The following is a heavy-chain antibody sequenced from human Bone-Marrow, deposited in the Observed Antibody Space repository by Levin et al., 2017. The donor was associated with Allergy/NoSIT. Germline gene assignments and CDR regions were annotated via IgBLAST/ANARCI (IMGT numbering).Heavy chain of an antibody. CDR3: ARDQGMVRGIIIPSYYYMDV. J-gene: IGHJ6*03. CDR1: GFTFSDYS. D-gene: IGHD3-10*01. Sequence: GGSLRLPCAASGFTFSDYSMNWVRQAPGKGLEWVSSITISSTYKYYADSVRGRFTISRDNAKNSLYLQMNSLRAEDTAVYYCARDQGMVRGIIIPSYYYMDVWGKGTTVTVSS. CDR2: ITISSTYK. V-gene: IGHV3-21*01.